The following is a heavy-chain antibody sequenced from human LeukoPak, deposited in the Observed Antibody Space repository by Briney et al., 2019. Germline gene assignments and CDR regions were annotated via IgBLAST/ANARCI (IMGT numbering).Heavy chain of an antibody. Sequence: SETLSLTCTVSGGSISSYYWSWIRQPPGKGLEWIGYIYYSGSTNYNPSLKSRVTISVDTSKNQFSLKLSSVTAADTAVYYCGGVFLCLCVVCWVVVCVVVCVFLFFVGVGCVSAADTAVYYCARVVYYYGSGSYYYMDVWGKGTTVTISS. D-gene: IGHD2-21*01. J-gene: IGHJ6*03. CDR2: IYYSGST. CDR1: GGSISSYY. CDR3: GGVFLCLCVVCWVVVCVVVCVFLFFVGVGCVSAADTAVYYCARVVYYYGSGSYYYMDV. V-gene: IGHV4-59*01.